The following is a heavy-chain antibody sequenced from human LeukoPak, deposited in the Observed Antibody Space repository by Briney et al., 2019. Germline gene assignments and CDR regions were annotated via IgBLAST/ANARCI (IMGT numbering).Heavy chain of an antibody. CDR2: IYYSGST. J-gene: IGHJ4*02. CDR3: ARARGQSGVDY. D-gene: IGHD3-10*01. V-gene: IGHV4-59*12. Sequence: PSETLSLTCSVSGGSTNNYYWNWIRQSPGKGLEWIGYIYYSGSTNYNPSLKSRVTISVDTSKNQFSLRLSSVTAADTAVYYCARARGQSGVDYWGQGTLVTVSS. CDR1: GGSTNNYY.